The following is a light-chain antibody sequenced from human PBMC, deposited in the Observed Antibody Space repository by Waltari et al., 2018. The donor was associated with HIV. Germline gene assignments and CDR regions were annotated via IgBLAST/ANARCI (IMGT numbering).Light chain of an antibody. Sequence: QSALTQPRSVSGSPGQSVSISCTGTSSAVGAYDYVSWYQQHPGTAPKLMIFDVSKRPSWVPDRFSGSKSDNTASLTISGLQAEDEADYYCCSYAGSDTFVLFGGGTKLTIL. CDR3: CSYAGSDTFVL. V-gene: IGLV2-11*01. CDR1: SSAVGAYDY. J-gene: IGLJ2*01. CDR2: DVS.